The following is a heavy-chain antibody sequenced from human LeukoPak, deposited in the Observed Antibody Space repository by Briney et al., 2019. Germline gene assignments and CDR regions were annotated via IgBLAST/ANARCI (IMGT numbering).Heavy chain of an antibody. CDR3: ARDYCGGDCYPFDY. V-gene: IGHV3-20*04. CDR2: INWNGGST. D-gene: IGHD2-21*02. CDR1: GFTFDDYG. J-gene: IGHJ4*02. Sequence: GGSLRLSCAVSGFTFDDYGMSWVRQVPGKGLEWVSGINWNGGSTGYADSVKGRFTISRDNAKKSVYLKMNNLRGDDTALYYRARDYCGGDCYPFDYWGQGTLVTVSS.